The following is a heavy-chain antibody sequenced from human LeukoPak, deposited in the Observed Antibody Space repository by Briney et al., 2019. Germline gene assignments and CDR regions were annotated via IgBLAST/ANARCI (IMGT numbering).Heavy chain of an antibody. D-gene: IGHD3-10*01. Sequence: ASVKVSCKASGYTFTSYGISWVRQAPGQGLEWMGWISAYNGNTNYAQKLQGRVTMTTGTSTSTAYMELRSLRSDDTAVYYCAREAPYYYGSGSYSVFRYYYGMDVWGQGTTVTVSS. J-gene: IGHJ6*02. V-gene: IGHV1-18*01. CDR1: GYTFTSYG. CDR2: ISAYNGNT. CDR3: AREAPYYYGSGSYSVFRYYYGMDV.